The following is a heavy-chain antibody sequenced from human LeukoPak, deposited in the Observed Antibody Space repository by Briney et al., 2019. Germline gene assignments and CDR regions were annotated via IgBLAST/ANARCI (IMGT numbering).Heavy chain of an antibody. CDR3: ARDQEYSGSYYRYFDY. J-gene: IGHJ4*02. CDR2: IYSRGFTRVTT. Sequence: KPSETLSLTFTVSGGSLSSYYWGWIRQPPREGLEGVGGIYSRGFTRVTTNYNPSLRSRVTISVDTSENQFSLKLTSVTATDTAVYYCARDQEYSGSYYRYFDYWGRGTLVTVSS. V-gene: IGHV4-59*01. CDR1: GGSLSSYY. D-gene: IGHD1-26*01.